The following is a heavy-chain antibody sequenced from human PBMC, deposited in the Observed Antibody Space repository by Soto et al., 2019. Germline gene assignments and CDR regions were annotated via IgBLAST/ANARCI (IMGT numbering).Heavy chain of an antibody. CDR2: MNPNSGNT. CDR1: GSTFNSYD. Sequence: QVQLVQSGAEVKKPGASMKVSCKASGSTFNSYDINWVRQATGQGFEWMGWMNPNSGNTGYAQKFRGRVTMTRNTSITTAYMELSSLRSEDTAVYYCTRRAVTTVDGGQGTLVTVSS. V-gene: IGHV1-8*01. D-gene: IGHD4-17*01. J-gene: IGHJ4*02. CDR3: TRRAVTTVD.